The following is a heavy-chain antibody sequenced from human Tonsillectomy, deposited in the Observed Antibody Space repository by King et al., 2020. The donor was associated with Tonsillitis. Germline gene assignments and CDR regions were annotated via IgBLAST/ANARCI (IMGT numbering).Heavy chain of an antibody. CDR2: IYYSGST. V-gene: IGHV4-59*01. CDR1: GGSISSYY. Sequence: VQLQESGPGLVKPSETLSLTCTVSGGSISSYYWSCVRQPPGKGLEWIGYIYYSGSTKYNPSLKSRVTTSVDTSKNQFSLKLGSVTAADTAVYYCARDCGGDCYSYWYFDLWGRGTLVTVSS. J-gene: IGHJ2*01. D-gene: IGHD2-21*02. CDR3: ARDCGGDCYSYWYFDL.